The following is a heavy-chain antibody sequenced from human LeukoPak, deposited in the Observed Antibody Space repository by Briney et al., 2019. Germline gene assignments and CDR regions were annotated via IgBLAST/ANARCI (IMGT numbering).Heavy chain of an antibody. D-gene: IGHD3-3*02. CDR2: IYSGGST. Sequence: GGSLRLSCAASRFTVSSNYMSWVSQARGKGLEWVSVIYSGGSTYYADSVKGRFTISRDNSKNTLYLQMNSLRAEDTAVYYCARVALGTRPVGMDVWGQGTTVTVSS. CDR3: ARVALGTRPVGMDV. CDR1: RFTVSSNY. J-gene: IGHJ6*02. V-gene: IGHV3-53*01.